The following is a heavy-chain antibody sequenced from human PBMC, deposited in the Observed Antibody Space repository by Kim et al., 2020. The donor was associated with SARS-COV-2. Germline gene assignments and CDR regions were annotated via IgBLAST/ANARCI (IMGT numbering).Heavy chain of an antibody. CDR1: GYTFTGYY. D-gene: IGHD6-13*01. CDR3: ARDPSSSRPHWFDP. CDR2: INPNSGGT. Sequence: ASVKVSCKASGYTFTGYYMHWVRQAPGQGLEWMGWINPNSGGTNYAQKFQGRVTMTRDTSISTAYMELSRLISDDTAVYYCARDPSSSRPHWFDPWGQGTLVTVSS. J-gene: IGHJ5*02. V-gene: IGHV1-2*02.